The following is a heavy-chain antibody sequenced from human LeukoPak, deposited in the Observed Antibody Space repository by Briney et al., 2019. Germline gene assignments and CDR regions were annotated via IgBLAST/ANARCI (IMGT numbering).Heavy chain of an antibody. CDR3: AGGKYFDY. D-gene: IGHD1-26*01. J-gene: IGHJ4*02. CDR2: ISYDGSNK. Sequence: GGFLRLSCAASGFTFSSYGMHWVRQAPGKGLEWVAVISYDGSNKYYADSVKGRFTISRDNSKNTLYLQMNSLRAEDTAVYYCAGGKYFDYWGQGTLVTVSS. CDR1: GFTFSSYG. V-gene: IGHV3-30*03.